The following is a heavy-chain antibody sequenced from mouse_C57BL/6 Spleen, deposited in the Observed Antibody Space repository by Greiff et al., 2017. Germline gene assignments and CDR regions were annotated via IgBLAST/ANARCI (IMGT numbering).Heavy chain of an antibody. Sequence: EVKVEESGGGLVQPGGSLKLSCAASGFTFSDYYMYWVRQTPEKRLEWVAYISNGGGSTYYPDTVKGRFTISRDNAKNTLYLQMSRLKSEDTAMYYCARHYYGSSRYFDVWGTGTTVTVSS. CDR3: ARHYYGSSRYFDV. CDR1: GFTFSDYY. D-gene: IGHD1-1*01. V-gene: IGHV5-12*01. J-gene: IGHJ1*03. CDR2: ISNGGGST.